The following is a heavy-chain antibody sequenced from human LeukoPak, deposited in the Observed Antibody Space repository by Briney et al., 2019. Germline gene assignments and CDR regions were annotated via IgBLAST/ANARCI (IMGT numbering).Heavy chain of an antibody. V-gene: IGHV4-4*02. CDR3: ARTSAEYSNSWIDS. J-gene: IGHJ5*01. Sequence: SGTLSLTCAVSGGSISSSNWWSWVRQPPVKGLEWIGEIYHSGSTYSNPSLQSRVIISVDKSKNHFSLKLTSVTAADTAVYYCARTSAEYSNSWIDSWGQGTLVIVSS. CDR2: IYHSGST. CDR1: GGSISSSNW. D-gene: IGHD6-6*01.